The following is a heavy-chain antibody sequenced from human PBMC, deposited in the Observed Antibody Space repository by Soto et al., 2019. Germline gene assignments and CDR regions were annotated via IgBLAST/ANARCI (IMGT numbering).Heavy chain of an antibody. CDR2: IIPIFGTA. D-gene: IGHD2-15*01. V-gene: IGHV1-69*01. J-gene: IGHJ6*02. CDR3: ARDRPALLLTYYGMDV. Sequence: QVQLVQSGAEVKKPGSSVKVSCKASGGTFSSYAISWVRQAPGQGLEWMGGIIPIFGTANYAQKFQGRVTITADESTSTAYMELSSLRSEETAVYYCARDRPALLLTYYGMDVWGQGTTVTVSS. CDR1: GGTFSSYA.